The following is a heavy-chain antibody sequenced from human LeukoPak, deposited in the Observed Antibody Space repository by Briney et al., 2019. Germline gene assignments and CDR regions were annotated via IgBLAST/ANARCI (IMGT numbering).Heavy chain of an antibody. V-gene: IGHV4-4*07. CDR2: MYSNGPT. CDR3: AREVEQQLPSYWHFDL. D-gene: IGHD6-13*01. CDR1: GGSIHGFY. Sequence: SETLSLTCSVSGGSIHGFYWSWIRQPAGKGLQWVARMYSNGPTHYNSSLKNRVSLSVDTSKNYISLKLPSATAADAAVYYCAREVEQQLPSYWHFDLWGRGTLVTVSS. J-gene: IGHJ2*01.